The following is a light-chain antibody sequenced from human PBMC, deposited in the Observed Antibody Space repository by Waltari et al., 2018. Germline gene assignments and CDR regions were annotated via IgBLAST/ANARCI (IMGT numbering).Light chain of an antibody. J-gene: IGKJ2*01. Sequence: EIVLTPSPTSLSVSPGEGTTLSCRASQSVSNNLAWYQQKPGQAPRLLVYDASTRATGFPARFSGSGSGTEFTLTISSLQSEDFAVYYCQQYSDWPYTFGQGTKVGIK. V-gene: IGKV3-15*01. CDR2: DAS. CDR3: QQYSDWPYT. CDR1: QSVSNN.